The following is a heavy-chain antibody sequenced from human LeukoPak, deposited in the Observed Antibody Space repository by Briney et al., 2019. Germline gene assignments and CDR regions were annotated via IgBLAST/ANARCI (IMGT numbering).Heavy chain of an antibody. V-gene: IGHV3-7*01. CDR1: GFTFSDYW. CDR3: ARDVTAAGLYFDL. J-gene: IGHJ4*02. CDR2: IRQDGGEK. D-gene: IGHD6-13*01. Sequence: GGSLRLSCAVSGFTFSDYWMNWVRQAPGKGLEWVARIRQDGGEKSYVDSVKGRLTISRDNTKHSLYLQMSSLRAEATGVYYCARDVTAAGLYFDLWGQGTLVTVSS.